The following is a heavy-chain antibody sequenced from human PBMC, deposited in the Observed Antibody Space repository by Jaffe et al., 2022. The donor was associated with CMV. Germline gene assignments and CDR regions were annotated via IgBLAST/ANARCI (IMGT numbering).Heavy chain of an antibody. CDR3: ARGTDCTNGVCYGHYYYYYMDV. CDR2: IYYSGST. Sequence: QVQLQESGPGLVKPSETLSLTCTVSGGSISSYYWSWIRQPPGKGLEWIGYIYYSGSTNYNPSLKSRVTISVDTSKNQFSLKLSSVTAADTAVYYCARGTDCTNGVCYGHYYYYYMDVWGKGTTVTVSS. J-gene: IGHJ6*03. CDR1: GGSISSYY. V-gene: IGHV4-59*01. D-gene: IGHD2-8*01.